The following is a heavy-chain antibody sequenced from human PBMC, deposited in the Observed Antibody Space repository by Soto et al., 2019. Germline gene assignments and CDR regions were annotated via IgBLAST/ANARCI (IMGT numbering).Heavy chain of an antibody. V-gene: IGHV4-59*01. Sequence: PSETLSLTCTVSGGSISSYYWSWIRQPPGKGLEWIGYIYYSGSTNYNPSLKSRVTISVDTSKNQFSLKLSSVTAADTAVYYCARLLLNYDFGSGLDALDIWGQGTMVTVSS. J-gene: IGHJ3*02. CDR3: ARLLLNYDFGSGLDALDI. CDR2: IYYSGST. D-gene: IGHD3-3*01. CDR1: GGSISSYY.